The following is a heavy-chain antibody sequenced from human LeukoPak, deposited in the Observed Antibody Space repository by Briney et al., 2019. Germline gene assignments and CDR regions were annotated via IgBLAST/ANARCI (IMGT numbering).Heavy chain of an antibody. Sequence: GGSLRLSCAASGFTFSSYSMNWVRQAPGKGVEWVSSISSSSSYIYYADSVKGRFTISRDNAKNSLYLQMNSLRAEDTAVYYCAREGVLGLGYWGQGTLVTVSS. CDR3: AREGVLGLGY. CDR2: ISSSSSYI. J-gene: IGHJ4*02. CDR1: GFTFSSYS. V-gene: IGHV3-21*01. D-gene: IGHD3-16*01.